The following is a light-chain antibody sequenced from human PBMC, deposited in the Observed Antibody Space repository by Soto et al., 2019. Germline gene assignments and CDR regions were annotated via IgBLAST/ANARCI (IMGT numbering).Light chain of an antibody. J-gene: IGLJ1*01. CDR2: SNN. V-gene: IGLV1-47*02. Sequence: QSVLTQPPSASGTPGQRVSISCSGYSSSIGTNFVYWYQQLPGTAPKVLIHSNNQRPSGVPDRFSGSKTCTSAALAIGGLRSEDEADYYCAAWYDNLSTYVFGSGTKVTVL. CDR1: SSSIGTNF. CDR3: AAWYDNLSTYV.